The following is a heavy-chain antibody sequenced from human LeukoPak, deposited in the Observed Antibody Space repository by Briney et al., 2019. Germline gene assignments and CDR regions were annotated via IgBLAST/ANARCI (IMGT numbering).Heavy chain of an antibody. V-gene: IGHV3-23*01. CDR3: AKDPTDFDSSGQTYFDY. D-gene: IGHD3-22*01. Sequence: GGSLRLSCAASGFTFSSCAMSWVRQAPGKGLEWVSAISTSGGRTFYADSVKGRFTVSRDNSKNTLYLQMNSLKAEDTAIYYCAKDPTDFDSSGQTYFDYWGQGTLVTVSS. CDR2: ISTSGGRT. CDR1: GFTFSSCA. J-gene: IGHJ4*02.